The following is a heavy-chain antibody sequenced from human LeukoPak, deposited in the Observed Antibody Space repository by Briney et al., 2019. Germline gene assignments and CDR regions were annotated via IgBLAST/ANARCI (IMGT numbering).Heavy chain of an antibody. V-gene: IGHV3-23*01. CDR1: EFTFSSYA. CDR2: ISASGGST. Sequence: GGSLRLSCAASEFTFSSYAMQWVRQAPGKGLEWVSGISASGGSTWYTDSVKGRFTISRDNSKNTLYLQMNSLRAEDTDVYYCAKYVSAKGPPYALDVWGQGTTVTVSS. J-gene: IGHJ6*02. D-gene: IGHD2/OR15-2a*01. CDR3: AKYVSAKGPPYALDV.